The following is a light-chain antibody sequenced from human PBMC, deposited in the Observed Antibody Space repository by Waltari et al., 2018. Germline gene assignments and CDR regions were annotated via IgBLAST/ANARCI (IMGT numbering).Light chain of an antibody. Sequence: EVVLTQSPGTLSLPPGDRATLSCRASQSVSGSYLAWYQQKHAQAPRLLLYDASSRATGIPDRFSGSGAGTDFTLTISRLEPEDFAVYYCQHYDAHRTYTFGQGTKLEIK. CDR1: QSVSGSY. CDR3: QHYDAHRTYT. V-gene: IGKV3-20*01. J-gene: IGKJ2*01. CDR2: DAS.